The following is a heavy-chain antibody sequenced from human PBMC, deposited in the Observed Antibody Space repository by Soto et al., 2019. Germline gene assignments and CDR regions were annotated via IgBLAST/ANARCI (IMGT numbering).Heavy chain of an antibody. Sequence: SETLSLTFTVSGGSISSSSYYWGWIRQPPGKGLEWIGSIYYSGSTYYNPSLKSRVTISVDTSKNQFSLKLSSVTAADTAVYYCASRRGYCTNGVCYRGDYYYYYGMDVWGQGTTVTVSS. CDR3: ASRRGYCTNGVCYRGDYYYYYGMDV. CDR1: GGSISSSSYY. CDR2: IYYSGST. D-gene: IGHD2-8*01. V-gene: IGHV4-39*01. J-gene: IGHJ6*02.